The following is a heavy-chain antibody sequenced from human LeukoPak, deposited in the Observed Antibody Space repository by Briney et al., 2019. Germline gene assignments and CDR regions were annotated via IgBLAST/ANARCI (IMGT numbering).Heavy chain of an antibody. D-gene: IGHD3-22*01. CDR3: AREMIPDY. V-gene: IGHV3-48*04. J-gene: IGHJ4*02. CDR1: GFTVSSNS. Sequence: GGSLRLSCTVSGFTVSSNSMSWVRQAPGKGLEWVSYISSSGSTIYYADSVKGRFTISRDNAKNSLYLQMNSLRAEDTAVYYCAREMIPDYWGQGTLVTVSS. CDR2: ISSSGSTI.